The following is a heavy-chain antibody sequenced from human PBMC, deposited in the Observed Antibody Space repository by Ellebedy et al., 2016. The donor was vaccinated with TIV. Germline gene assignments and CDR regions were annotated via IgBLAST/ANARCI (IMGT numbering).Heavy chain of an antibody. V-gene: IGHV3-7*01. CDR2: INQDGSEK. D-gene: IGHD6-19*01. Sequence: GESLKISCAASGFSFSTLWMSWVRQAPGKGLEWVANINQDGSEKYYVYSVKGRFTISRDNAKNSLFLQMNSLRADDTALYYCARDASAVAGHDYWGQGTLVTVSS. CDR3: ARDASAVAGHDY. J-gene: IGHJ4*02. CDR1: GFSFSTLW.